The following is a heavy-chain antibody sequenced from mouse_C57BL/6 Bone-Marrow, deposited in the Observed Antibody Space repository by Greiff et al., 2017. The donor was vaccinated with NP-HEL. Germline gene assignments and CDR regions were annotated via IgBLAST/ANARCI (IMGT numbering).Heavy chain of an antibody. CDR3: ASYYYGSSFSY. V-gene: IGHV1-63*01. D-gene: IGHD1-1*01. J-gene: IGHJ3*01. CDR2: IYPGGGYT. Sequence: VQLQQSGAELVRPGTSVKMSCKASGYTFTNYWIGWAKQRPGHGLEWIGDIYPGGGYTNYNEKFKGKATLTADKSSSTAYMQFSSLTSEDSAIYYCASYYYGSSFSYGGQGTLVTVSA. CDR1: GYTFTNYW.